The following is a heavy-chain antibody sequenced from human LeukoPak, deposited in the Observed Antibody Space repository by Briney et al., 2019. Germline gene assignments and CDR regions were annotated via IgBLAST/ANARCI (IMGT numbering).Heavy chain of an antibody. J-gene: IGHJ5*02. CDR2: ISSSSSYI. CDR1: GFTFSSYS. V-gene: IGHV3-21*01. D-gene: IGHD3-10*01. Sequence: PGGSLRLSCAASGFTFSSYSMNWVRQAPGKGLEWVSSISSSSSYIYYADSVKGRFTISRDNARNSLYLQMNSLRAEDTAVYYCARLEGSGKLGWFDPRGQGTLVTVSS. CDR3: ARLEGSGKLGWFDP.